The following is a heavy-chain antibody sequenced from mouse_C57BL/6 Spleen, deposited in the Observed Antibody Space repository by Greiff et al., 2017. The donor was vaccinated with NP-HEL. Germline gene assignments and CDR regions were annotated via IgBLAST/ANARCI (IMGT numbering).Heavy chain of an antibody. CDR1: GYTFTSYW. CDR3: AVYYDYDDGGYDYAMDY. Sequence: QVQLQQSGAELAKPGASVKLSCKASGYTFTSYWMHWVKQRPGQGLEWIGYINPSSGYTKYNQKFKDKATLTADKSSSTAYMQLSSLTYEDSAVYYCAVYYDYDDGGYDYAMDYWGQGTSVTVSS. D-gene: IGHD2-4*01. J-gene: IGHJ4*01. CDR2: INPSSGYT. V-gene: IGHV1-7*01.